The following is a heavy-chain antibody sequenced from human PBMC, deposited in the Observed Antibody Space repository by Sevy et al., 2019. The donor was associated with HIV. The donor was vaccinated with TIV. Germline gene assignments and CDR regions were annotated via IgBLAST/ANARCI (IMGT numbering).Heavy chain of an antibody. CDR3: ARDRDVTFGGGYAFDI. Sequence: ASVNVSCKASGGTFDSYTISWLRQAPGQGLEWMGGIIPMFHKANYAQKSQGRLTITADESTNTAYMVLSSLRSDDAAVYYCARDRDVTFGGGYAFDIWGQGTLVTVSS. D-gene: IGHD3-16*01. CDR2: IIPMFHKA. CDR1: GGTFDSYT. J-gene: IGHJ3*02. V-gene: IGHV1-69*13.